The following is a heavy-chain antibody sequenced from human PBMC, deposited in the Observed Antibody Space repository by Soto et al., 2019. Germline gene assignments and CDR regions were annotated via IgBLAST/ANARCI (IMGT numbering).Heavy chain of an antibody. J-gene: IGHJ6*03. D-gene: IGHD4-17*01. CDR1: GLTVSSNY. Sequence: GSLRLSCAASGLTVSSNYMSWVRQAQGKGLEWVSVIYSGGSTYYADSVKGRFTISRDNSKNTLYLQMNSLRAEDTAVYYCARVDYGDYELSYYYYYMDVWGKGTTVTVSS. V-gene: IGHV3-66*01. CDR3: ARVDYGDYELSYYYYYMDV. CDR2: IYSGGST.